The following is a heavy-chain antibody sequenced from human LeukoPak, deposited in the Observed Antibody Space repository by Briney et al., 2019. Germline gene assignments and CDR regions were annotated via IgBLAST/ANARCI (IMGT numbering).Heavy chain of an antibody. CDR1: GGSISSSSYY. J-gene: IGHJ6*02. CDR2: IYYSGRT. D-gene: IGHD5-18*01. CDR3: ARLPQGGSSYGPLDV. Sequence: SETLSLTCTVSGGSISSSSYYWGWIRQPPGKGLEWIGTIYYSGRTSYNPSLKSRPTISVDTSKNQFSLKLSSVTAADTAVYYRARLPQGGSSYGPLDVWGQGTTVTVSS. V-gene: IGHV4-39*01.